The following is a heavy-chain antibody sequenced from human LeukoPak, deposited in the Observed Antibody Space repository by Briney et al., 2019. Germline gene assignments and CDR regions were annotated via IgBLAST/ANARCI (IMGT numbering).Heavy chain of an antibody. CDR1: GFTLSNYN. V-gene: IGHV3-48*01. Sequence: GGSLRLSCAASGFTLSNYNMNWVRQAPGKGLEWVSYISSGSVTIYYADSVKGRFTISRDNSKNTLYLQMNSLRAEDTAVYYCARDEDYYDSSGHFDYWGQGTLVTVSS. D-gene: IGHD3-22*01. J-gene: IGHJ4*02. CDR2: ISSGSVTI. CDR3: ARDEDYYDSSGHFDY.